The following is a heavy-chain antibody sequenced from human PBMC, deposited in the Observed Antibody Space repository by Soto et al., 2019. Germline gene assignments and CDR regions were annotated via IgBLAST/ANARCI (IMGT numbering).Heavy chain of an antibody. CDR2: ISFDGSNK. CDR1: GFTFSYYP. D-gene: IGHD5-12*01. J-gene: IGHJ6*02. CDR3: ARVPGDMVAIIYISPLDGREPLSDVDV. V-gene: IGHV3-30*04. Sequence: QMQLVESGGGAVQPGRSLRLSCAASGFTFSYYPMHWVRQAPGKGLEWVAVISFDGSNKYYSDSVKGRFTISRDNSKNTLYLQMNSLRGEDTAVYYCARVPGDMVAIIYISPLDGREPLSDVDVWGQGTTVTVSS.